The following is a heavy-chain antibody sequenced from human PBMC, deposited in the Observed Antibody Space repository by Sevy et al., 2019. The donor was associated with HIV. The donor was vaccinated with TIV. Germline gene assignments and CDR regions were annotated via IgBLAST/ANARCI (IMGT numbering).Heavy chain of an antibody. D-gene: IGHD3-3*01. CDR1: GFTFSSYA. J-gene: IGHJ5*02. Sequence: GGSLRLSCAASGFTFSSYAMSWVRQAPGKGLEWVSAISGSGGSTYYADSVKGRFTISRDNSKNTRYLQMNSLRAEDTAVYYCAKDGVPYYDFWSGRENWFDPWGQGTLVTVSS. CDR2: ISGSGGST. CDR3: AKDGVPYYDFWSGRENWFDP. V-gene: IGHV3-23*01.